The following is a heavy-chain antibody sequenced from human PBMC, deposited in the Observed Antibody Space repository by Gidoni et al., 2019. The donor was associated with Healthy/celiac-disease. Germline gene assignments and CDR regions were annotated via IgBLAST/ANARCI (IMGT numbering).Heavy chain of an antibody. CDR2: IYYSGST. Sequence: QLQLQESGPGLVKPSETLSLTCTVSGGSISSSSYYWGWIRQPPGKGLEWIGSIYYSGSTYYNPSLKSRVTISVDTSKNQFSLKLSSVTAADTAVYYCARTPTGNIVVVPASFFDYWGQGTLVTVSS. V-gene: IGHV4-39*01. CDR3: ARTPTGNIVVVPASFFDY. CDR1: GGSISSSSYY. D-gene: IGHD2-2*01. J-gene: IGHJ4*02.